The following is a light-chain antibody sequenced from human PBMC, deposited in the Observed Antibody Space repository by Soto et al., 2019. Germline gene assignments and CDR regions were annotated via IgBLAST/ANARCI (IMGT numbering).Light chain of an antibody. Sequence: DIQMTQSPSTLSASVGDRVTITCRASQSISSWLAWYQQKPGKAPKLLIYDASSLESGVPSRFSGSGSGTEFTLTISTLQLEDFATYYCKQYNSYPYTFGQGTKLEIK. CDR1: QSISSW. CDR2: DAS. CDR3: KQYNSYPYT. V-gene: IGKV1-5*01. J-gene: IGKJ2*01.